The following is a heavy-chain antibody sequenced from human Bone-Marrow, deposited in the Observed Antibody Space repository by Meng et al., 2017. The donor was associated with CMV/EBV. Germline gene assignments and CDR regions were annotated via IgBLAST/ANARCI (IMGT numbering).Heavy chain of an antibody. J-gene: IGHJ6*02. CDR1: GGSISSYY. Sequence: SETLSLTCTVSGGSISSYYWSWIRQPPGKGLEWIGYIYYSGSTNYNPSLKSRVTISVDTSKNQFSLKLSSVTAADTAVYYCARDAPLGKYYDFWSGYSSYYYYYGMDVWGQGTTVTVSS. V-gene: IGHV4-59*12. CDR3: ARDAPLGKYYDFWSGYSSYYYYYGMDV. CDR2: IYYSGST. D-gene: IGHD3-3*01.